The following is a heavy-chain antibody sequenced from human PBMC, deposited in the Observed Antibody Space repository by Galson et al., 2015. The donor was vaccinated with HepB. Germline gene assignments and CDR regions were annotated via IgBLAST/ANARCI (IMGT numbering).Heavy chain of an antibody. CDR3: ARGGEFGGDIVLMVYAPYYYYGMDV. D-gene: IGHD2-8*01. J-gene: IGHJ6*02. Sequence: SVKVSCKASGGTFSSYAISWVRQAPGQGLEWMGGIIPIFGTANYAQKFQGRVTITADESTSTAYMELSSLRSEDTAVYYCARGGEFGGDIVLMVYAPYYYYGMDVWGQGTTVTVSS. V-gene: IGHV1-69*13. CDR2: IIPIFGTA. CDR1: GGTFSSYA.